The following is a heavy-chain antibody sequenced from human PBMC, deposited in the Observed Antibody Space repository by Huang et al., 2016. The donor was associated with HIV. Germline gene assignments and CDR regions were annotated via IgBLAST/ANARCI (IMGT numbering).Heavy chain of an antibody. J-gene: IGHJ5*02. CDR1: GGSFSGFY. CDR2: INDPGNT. D-gene: IGHD3-22*01. CDR3: ARRGYYYDGSGFPGFDP. Sequence: QVQLQLWGAGLLKPSETLSLTCAVYGGSFSGFYWGWIRQPPGKGMEWIGEINDPGNTNSDPSLRGRVTMSVNTSKKQFSLQVKSVTVADTATYYCARRGYYYDGSGFPGFDPWGRGALVTVSS. V-gene: IGHV4-34*02.